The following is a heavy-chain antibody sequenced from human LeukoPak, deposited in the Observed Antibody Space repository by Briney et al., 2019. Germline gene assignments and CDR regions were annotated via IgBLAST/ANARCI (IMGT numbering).Heavy chain of an antibody. J-gene: IGHJ3*02. V-gene: IGHV1-2*02. Sequence: ASVTVSFTASGYTFTANYIHWVRQGPGQGLERMGWINPYSAATNYAQKFQGRVTMTRDTSISTAYMELSSLRSDGTAVYYCARQWQLGLRGAFDIWGQGTMVTVSS. D-gene: IGHD2-15*01. CDR3: ARQWQLGLRGAFDI. CDR1: GYTFTANY. CDR2: INPYSAAT.